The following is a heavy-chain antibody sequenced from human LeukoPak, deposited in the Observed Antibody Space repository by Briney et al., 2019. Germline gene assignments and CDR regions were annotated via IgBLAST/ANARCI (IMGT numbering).Heavy chain of an antibody. CDR3: ATLRAYYFDY. CDR2: ISSSSSYT. J-gene: IGHJ4*02. CDR1: GFTFSDYY. Sequence: PGGSLRLSCAASGFTFSDYYMSWIRQAPGKGLEWVSYISSSSSYTNYADSVKGRFTVSRDNAKNSLYLQMNSLRAEDTAVYYCATLRAYYFDYWGQGTLVTVSS. V-gene: IGHV3-11*03.